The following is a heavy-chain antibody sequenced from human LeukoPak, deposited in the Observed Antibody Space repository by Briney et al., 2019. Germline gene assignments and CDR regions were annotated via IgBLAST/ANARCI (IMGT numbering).Heavy chain of an antibody. D-gene: IGHD5-12*01. V-gene: IGHV5-51*01. J-gene: IGHJ4*02. Sequence: GGSLRLSCAASGFTFTSYWIGWVRQMPGKGLEWMGIIYPGDSDTRYSPSFQGQVTISADKSISTAYLQWSSLKASDTAMYYCATQARGYSGYVTLDYWGQGTLVTVSS. CDR2: IYPGDSDT. CDR1: GFTFTSYW. CDR3: ATQARGYSGYVTLDY.